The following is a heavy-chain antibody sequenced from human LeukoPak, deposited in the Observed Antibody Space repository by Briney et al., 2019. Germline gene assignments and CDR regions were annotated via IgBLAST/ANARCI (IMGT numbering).Heavy chain of an antibody. Sequence: SETLSLTCTVSGGSISSSSYYWGWIRQPPGKGLEWIGSIYYSGSTYYNPSLKSRVTISVDTSKNQFSLKLSPVTAADTAVYYCARQGYDILTGYYYFDYWGQGTLVTVSS. CDR2: IYYSGST. CDR1: GGSISSSSYY. CDR3: ARQGYDILTGYYYFDY. D-gene: IGHD3-9*01. V-gene: IGHV4-39*01. J-gene: IGHJ4*02.